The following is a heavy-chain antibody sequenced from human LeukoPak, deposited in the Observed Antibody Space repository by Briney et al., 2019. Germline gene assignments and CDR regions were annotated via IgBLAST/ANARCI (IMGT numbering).Heavy chain of an antibody. Sequence: PSETLSLTCTASGGSISSYYWSWIRQPPGKGLEWIGYIYYSGSTNYNPSLKSRDTISVDTSKNQFSLKLSSVTAADTAVYYCASVPESGYCSSTSCYEGSEYFQHWGQGTLVTVSS. CDR1: GGSISSYY. CDR3: ASVPESGYCSSTSCYEGSEYFQH. CDR2: IYYSGST. D-gene: IGHD2-2*01. V-gene: IGHV4-59*01. J-gene: IGHJ1*01.